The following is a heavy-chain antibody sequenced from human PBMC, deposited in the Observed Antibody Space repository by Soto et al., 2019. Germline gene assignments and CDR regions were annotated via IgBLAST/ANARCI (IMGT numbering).Heavy chain of an antibody. Sequence: QVHLVQSGPEVKKPGSSVKVSCKASGRTFSSYTVNWVRQAPGQGLEWMGGMIPLFRKVEYKQKFQGRLSLTADESTNTAYMELNSLTSDDTAVYFCSRAEVIHCHRGRGTCSYFHGVDVWGQGTTVSVSS. V-gene: IGHV1-69*12. CDR2: MIPLFRKV. D-gene: IGHD2-21*01. J-gene: IGHJ6*02. CDR1: GRTFSSYT. CDR3: SRAEVIHCHRGRGTCSYFHGVDV.